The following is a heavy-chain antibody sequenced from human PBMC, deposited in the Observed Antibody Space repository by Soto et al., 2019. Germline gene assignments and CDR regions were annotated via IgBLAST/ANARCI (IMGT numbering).Heavy chain of an antibody. D-gene: IGHD1-26*01. CDR1: GDSMTKYY. Sequence: QVQLQESGPGLVKPSETLSLTCTVSGDSMTKYYWSWIRQPAGQGLEGIGRIYTSGSTNYNPSLKSRVTMSIDTYNNHFALKLKSVTAADTAVYSCARTVGAAYYFDFWGQGALVTVSS. V-gene: IGHV4-4*07. J-gene: IGHJ4*02. CDR3: ARTVGAAYYFDF. CDR2: IYTSGST.